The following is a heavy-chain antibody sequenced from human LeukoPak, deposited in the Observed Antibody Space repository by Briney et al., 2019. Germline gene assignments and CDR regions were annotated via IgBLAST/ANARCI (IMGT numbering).Heavy chain of an antibody. CDR3: AKDSSYDILSPAI. V-gene: IGHV3-11*01. J-gene: IGHJ3*02. CDR2: ISLTGSTI. CDR1: GFTFSDYY. D-gene: IGHD3-9*01. Sequence: GGSLRLSCAASGFTFSDYYMSWIRRAPGTGLEWVSFISLTGSTIYYADSVKGRFTISRDNAKNSLYLQMNSLRAEDMALYYCAKDSSYDILSPAIWGQGTMVTVSS.